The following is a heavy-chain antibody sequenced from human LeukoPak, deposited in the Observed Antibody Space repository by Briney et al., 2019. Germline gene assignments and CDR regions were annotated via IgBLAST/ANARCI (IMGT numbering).Heavy chain of an antibody. V-gene: IGHV3-30*02. D-gene: IGHD2-21*01. CDR3: AIDQNSFSFSGNVPFDY. CDR1: GFAFSGYG. J-gene: IGHJ4*02. CDR2: IRYDGDNE. Sequence: GGSLRLSCAASGFAFSGYGMHWVRQAPGKRLEWVAFIRYDGDNEYYADSVKGRFTISRDRSKNTLNLQMNSLRAEDTAMYYCAIDQNSFSFSGNVPFDYWGQGTLVTVSS.